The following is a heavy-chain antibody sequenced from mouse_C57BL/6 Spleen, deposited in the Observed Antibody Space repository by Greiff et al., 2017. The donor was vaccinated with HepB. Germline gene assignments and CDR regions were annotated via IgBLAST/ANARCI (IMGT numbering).Heavy chain of an antibody. D-gene: IGHD4-1*01. CDR1: GYTFTSYG. CDR2: IYPRSGNT. Sequence: VKLLESGAELARPGASVKLSCKASGYTFTSYGISWVKQRTGQGLEWIGEIYPRSGNTYYNEKFKGKATLTADKSSSTAYMELRSLTSEDSAVYFCARSIWDQAWFAYWGQGTLVTVSA. CDR3: ARSIWDQAWFAY. J-gene: IGHJ3*01. V-gene: IGHV1-81*01.